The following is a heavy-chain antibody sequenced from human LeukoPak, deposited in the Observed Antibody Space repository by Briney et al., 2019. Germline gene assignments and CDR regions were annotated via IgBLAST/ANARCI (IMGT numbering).Heavy chain of an antibody. CDR2: LFHSGST. CDR3: ARAGASYSFDY. J-gene: IGHJ4*02. V-gene: IGHV4-59*01. Sequence: SETLSLTCSVSGASISSYYWSWIRQPPGKGLEWIGYLFHSGSTNYNPSLKSRVTISVDTSKNQSSLKLNSVSAADTAVYYCARAGASYSFDYWGQGTLVTVSS. CDR1: GASISSYY. D-gene: IGHD2-21*01.